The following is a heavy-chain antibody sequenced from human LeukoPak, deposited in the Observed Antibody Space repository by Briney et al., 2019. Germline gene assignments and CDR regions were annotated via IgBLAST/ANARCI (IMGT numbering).Heavy chain of an antibody. V-gene: IGHV1-2*02. J-gene: IGHJ5*02. CDR2: INPNSGGT. Sequence: GASVKVSCKASGYTFTGYYMHWVRQAPGQGLEWMGWINPNSGGTNYAQKFQGRVTMTRDTSISTAYMELSRLRSDDTAVYYCARESMITFGGVLNWFDPWGQGTLVTVSS. D-gene: IGHD3-16*01. CDR3: ARESMITFGGVLNWFDP. CDR1: GYTFTGYY.